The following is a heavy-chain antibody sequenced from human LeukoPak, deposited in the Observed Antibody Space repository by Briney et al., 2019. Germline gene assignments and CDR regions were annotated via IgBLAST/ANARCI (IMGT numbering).Heavy chain of an antibody. D-gene: IGHD4-17*01. V-gene: IGHV4-34*01. Sequence: SETLSLTCAVYGGSFSGYYWSWICHPPGKGLEWIGEINHSGSTNYNPSLKSRVTISVDTSRNQFSLKLSSVTAADTAVYYCAREHDYGASGYWGQGTLVTVSS. J-gene: IGHJ4*02. CDR3: AREHDYGASGY. CDR2: INHSGST. CDR1: GGSFSGYY.